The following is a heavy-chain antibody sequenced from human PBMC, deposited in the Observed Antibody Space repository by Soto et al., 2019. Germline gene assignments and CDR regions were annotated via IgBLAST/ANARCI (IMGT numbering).Heavy chain of an antibody. J-gene: IGHJ6*02. CDR2: ISPYNDYT. CDR1: GYTFIRYG. Sequence: QVQLAQSANEVKKPGASVRVSCKAAGYTFIRYGIAWVRQAPGQGLEWMGWISPYNDYTVYAQKFQGRVSMTADTSTRKVYMNLRGVKSDDTAVYYCARGGYYDNSWGKLSHYGLDVWGQGTSVSVSS. CDR3: ARGGYYDNSWGKLSHYGLDV. V-gene: IGHV1-18*01. D-gene: IGHD3-16*01.